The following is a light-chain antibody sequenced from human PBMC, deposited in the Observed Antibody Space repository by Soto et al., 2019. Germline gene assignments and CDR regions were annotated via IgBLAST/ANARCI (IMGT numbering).Light chain of an antibody. CDR3: AAWDDSLNGYV. Sequence: QSVLTQPPSASETPGQRVTISCSGSSSNVGRYAVNWYQHLPGTAPTLLTYNYNQRPSGVPDRFSGSKSGTSASLAISGLQSEDEADYYCAAWDDSLNGYVFGAGTKVTVL. CDR2: NYN. V-gene: IGLV1-44*01. J-gene: IGLJ1*01. CDR1: SSNVGRYA.